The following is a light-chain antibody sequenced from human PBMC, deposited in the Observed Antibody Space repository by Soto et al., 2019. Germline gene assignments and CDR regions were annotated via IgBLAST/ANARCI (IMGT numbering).Light chain of an antibody. CDR2: AAS. CDR1: QDIHNY. Sequence: AVLLTQSPSSFSASTGDRATITCRASQDIHNYLAWYQQVTGKAPKLLLYAASILQTGVPSRFSGSGSGTDFPLTIDGLQYEYFATYFCQHNYKYPWTFGQGTTVE. CDR3: QHNYKYPWT. V-gene: IGKV1-8*01. J-gene: IGKJ1*01.